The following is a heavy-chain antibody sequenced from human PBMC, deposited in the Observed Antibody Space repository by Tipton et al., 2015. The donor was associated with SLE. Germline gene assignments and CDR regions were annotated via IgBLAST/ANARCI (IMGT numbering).Heavy chain of an antibody. V-gene: IGHV4-34*01. J-gene: IGHJ3*02. Sequence: TLSLTCTVSGGSLSSHYWSWIRQPPGKGLEWIGEINHSGSTNYNPSLKSLVTISVDTSKNQFSLKLSSVTAADTAVYYCARAVCSGGSCSPGAFDIWGQGTMVTVSS. D-gene: IGHD2-15*01. CDR2: INHSGST. CDR1: GGSLSSHY. CDR3: ARAVCSGGSCSPGAFDI.